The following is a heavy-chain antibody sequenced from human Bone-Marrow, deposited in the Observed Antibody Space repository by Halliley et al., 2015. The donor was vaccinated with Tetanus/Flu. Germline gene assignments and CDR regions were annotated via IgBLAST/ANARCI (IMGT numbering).Heavy chain of an antibody. V-gene: IGHV4-31*03. CDR2: IYYSGST. CDR3: ASKISSSGVDY. CDR1: GGSISSVGYY. Sequence: LRLSCTVSGGSISSVGYYWTWIRQHPGKGLEWIGYIYYSGSTYYNPSLKSRVTISLDKSKNRFSLKLSSMTAADTAVYYCASKISSSGVDYWGQGTLVTVPS. J-gene: IGHJ4*02. D-gene: IGHD3-22*01.